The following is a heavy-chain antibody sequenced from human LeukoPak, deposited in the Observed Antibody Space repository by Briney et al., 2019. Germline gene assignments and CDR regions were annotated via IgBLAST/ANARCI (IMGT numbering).Heavy chain of an antibody. CDR2: IYYGGNT. J-gene: IGHJ6*02. D-gene: IGHD1-1*01. Sequence: SETLSLTCTGSGGSISSRSHYWGWVRQPPGKGLEWIGSIYYGGNTYYNPSLKSRITISVDTSKNQFSLKLSSVTAADTGLYYCARHVISWGTQFYYNSLDVWGQGTTVTVSS. CDR3: ARHVISWGTQFYYNSLDV. V-gene: IGHV4-39*01. CDR1: GGSISSRSHY.